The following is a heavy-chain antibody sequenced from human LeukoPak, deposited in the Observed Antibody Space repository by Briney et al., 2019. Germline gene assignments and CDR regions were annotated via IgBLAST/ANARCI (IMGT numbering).Heavy chain of an antibody. D-gene: IGHD2-15*01. J-gene: IGHJ4*02. CDR1: GFIFSNYA. CDR2: ISYDGSNK. Sequence: GGSLRLSCAASGFIFSNYAMHWVRQAPGKGLEWVAVISYDGSNKYYADSVKGRFTISRDNSKNTLYLQMNSLRAEDTALYYCAKSGCSGGSCYSGYWGQGTLVTVSS. V-gene: IGHV3-30*18. CDR3: AKSGCSGGSCYSGY.